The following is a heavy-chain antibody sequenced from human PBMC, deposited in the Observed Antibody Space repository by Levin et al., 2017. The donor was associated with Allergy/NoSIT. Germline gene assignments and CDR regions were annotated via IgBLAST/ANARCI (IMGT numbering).Heavy chain of an antibody. CDR3: ARWGGDGDYGYAFDI. V-gene: IGHV3-74*01. CDR2: INSDGSST. CDR1: GFTFSSYW. Sequence: LSLTCAASGFTFSSYWMHWVRQAPGKGLVWVSRINSDGSSTSYADSVKGRFTISRDNAKNTLYLQMNSLRAEDTAVYYCARWGGDGDYGYAFDIWGQGTMVTVSS. J-gene: IGHJ3*02. D-gene: IGHD4-17*01.